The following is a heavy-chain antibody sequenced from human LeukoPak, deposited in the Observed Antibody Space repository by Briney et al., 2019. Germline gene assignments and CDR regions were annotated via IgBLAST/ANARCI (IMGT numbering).Heavy chain of an antibody. Sequence: PGGSLRLSCAASGFTFSSYWMHWVRQAPGKGLVWVSRINSDGSSTSYADSVKGRFTISRDNAKNTLYLQMNSLRAEDTAVYYCARDRLAGGHVLRYFDWFPGGYYGMDVWGQGTTVTVSS. CDR1: GFTFSSYW. V-gene: IGHV3-74*01. CDR2: INSDGSST. CDR3: ARDRLAGGHVLRYFDWFPGGYYGMDV. D-gene: IGHD3-9*01. J-gene: IGHJ6*02.